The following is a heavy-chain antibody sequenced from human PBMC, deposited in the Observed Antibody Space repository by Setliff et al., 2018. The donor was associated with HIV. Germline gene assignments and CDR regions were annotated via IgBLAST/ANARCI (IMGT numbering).Heavy chain of an antibody. D-gene: IGHD2-15*01. CDR3: ARSYCSGGSCYQAPFDY. V-gene: IGHV4-39*07. CDR2: IYYSGST. CDR1: GGSISSSNYY. Sequence: PSETLSLTCTVSGGSISSSNYYWGWIRQPPGKGLEWIGSIYYSGSTYYNPSLKSRVTISVDTSKNQFSLKLSSVTAADTAVYYCARSYCSGGSCYQAPFDYWGQGTLVTVSS. J-gene: IGHJ4*02.